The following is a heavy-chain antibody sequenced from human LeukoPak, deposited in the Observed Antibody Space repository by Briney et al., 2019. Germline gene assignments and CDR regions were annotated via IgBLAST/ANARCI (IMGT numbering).Heavy chain of an antibody. Sequence: PGGSLRLSCAASEFTFNNHDMHWVRQAPGKGLEWVAAISYDGRNKYYADSVKGRFTISRDNSKNTQNLQMNSLRTEDKAVFYCAKPRDIDSWAFDVWGQGTMVTVSS. CDR2: ISYDGRNK. V-gene: IGHV3-30*18. CDR3: AKPRDIDSWAFDV. J-gene: IGHJ3*01. D-gene: IGHD2-15*01. CDR1: EFTFNNHD.